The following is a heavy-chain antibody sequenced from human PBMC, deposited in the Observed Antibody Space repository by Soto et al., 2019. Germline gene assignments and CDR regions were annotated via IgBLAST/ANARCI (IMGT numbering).Heavy chain of an antibody. Sequence: QVQLQESGPGLVKPSETLSLTCTVSGGSVSSGSYYWSWIRQPPGKGLEWIGYIYYSGSTNYNPSLKSRVTRSVDTSKNQFSLKLSSVTAVDTAVYYCARAQKMIVVVDIWGQGTMVTVSS. CDR3: ARAQKMIVVVDI. CDR1: GGSVSSGSYY. CDR2: IYYSGST. V-gene: IGHV4-61*01. J-gene: IGHJ3*02. D-gene: IGHD3-22*01.